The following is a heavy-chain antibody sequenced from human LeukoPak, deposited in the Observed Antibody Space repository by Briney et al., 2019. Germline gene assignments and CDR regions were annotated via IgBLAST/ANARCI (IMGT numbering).Heavy chain of an antibody. CDR3: ARVKRLDDYFDY. J-gene: IGHJ4*02. CDR1: GCTFTSYG. D-gene: IGHD3-22*01. CDR2: ISAYNGNT. V-gene: IGHV1-18*01. Sequence: ASVKVSCKASGCTFTSYGISWVRQAPGQGLEWMGWISAYNGNTNYAQKLQGRVTMTTDTSTSTAYMELRSLRSDDTAVYYCARVKRLDDYFDYWGQGTLVTVSS.